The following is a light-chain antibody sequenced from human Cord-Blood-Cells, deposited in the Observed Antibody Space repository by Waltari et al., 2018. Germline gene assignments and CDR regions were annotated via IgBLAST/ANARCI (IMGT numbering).Light chain of an antibody. J-gene: IGKJ4*01. V-gene: IGKV1-27*01. Sequence: DIQMTQSPSSLSASVGDRVTITCRASQGISNYLAWYQQKPGKVPKLLIYAASTLQSGVPSRVSGSGSGTDFTLTIRSLQPEDVATYYCQKYNSAPLTFGGGTKVEIK. CDR2: AAS. CDR3: QKYNSAPLT. CDR1: QGISNY.